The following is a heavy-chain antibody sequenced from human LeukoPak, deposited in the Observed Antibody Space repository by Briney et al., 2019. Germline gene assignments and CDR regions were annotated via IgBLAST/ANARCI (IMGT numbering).Heavy chain of an antibody. D-gene: IGHD4-23*01. CDR1: GFTFSRYS. J-gene: IGHJ4*02. V-gene: IGHV3-48*01. CDR2: ISISGSKV. Sequence: GGSLRLSCTASGFTFSRYSLNWIRQAPGKGLEWVSYISISGSKVSYADSVRGRFTVSRDDAKNTLYLQMNSLRAEDTAVYYCAKLAGGNSDRSAYWGQGTLVTVSS. CDR3: AKLAGGNSDRSAY.